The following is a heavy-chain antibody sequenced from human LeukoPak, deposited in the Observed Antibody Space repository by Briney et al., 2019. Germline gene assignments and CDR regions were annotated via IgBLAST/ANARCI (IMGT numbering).Heavy chain of an antibody. CDR1: GFTFSSYG. V-gene: IGHV3-30*02. J-gene: IGHJ4*02. Sequence: GGSLRLSCAASGFTFSSYGMHWVRQAPGKGLEWVAFIRYDGSNKYYADSVKGRFTISRDNSKNTLYLQMNSLRAEDTAVYYCAKDIKAAAGYYFDYWGQGTLVTVSS. D-gene: IGHD6-13*01. CDR3: AKDIKAAAGYYFDY. CDR2: IRYDGSNK.